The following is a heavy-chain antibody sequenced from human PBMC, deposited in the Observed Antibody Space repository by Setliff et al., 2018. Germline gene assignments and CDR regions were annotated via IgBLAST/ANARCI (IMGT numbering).Heavy chain of an antibody. CDR2: MSHRGRT. CDR1: GQFVITY. CDR3: ARQGGRLFDN. V-gene: IGHV4-38-2*01. Sequence: PSETLSLTCAVSGQFVITYWAWIRQSPGKGLEWIATMSHRGRTYFNPSLESRVTMSRDTSKNQFSLRLTSVTAADTASYFCARQGGRLFDNWGQGTLVTVSS. J-gene: IGHJ4*02.